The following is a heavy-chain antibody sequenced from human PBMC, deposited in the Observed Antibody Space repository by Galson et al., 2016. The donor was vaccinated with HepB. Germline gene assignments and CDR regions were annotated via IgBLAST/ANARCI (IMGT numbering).Heavy chain of an antibody. CDR3: AKDPTSGGNGRGEP. D-gene: IGHD1-1*01. CDR2: ISGSGATT. J-gene: IGHJ5*02. V-gene: IGHV3-23*01. CDR1: GFTFRICA. Sequence: SLRLSCAVSGFTFRICAMSWVRQAPGKGLEWVAAISGSGATTYHADSMKGRFTNSRDNSKDTLYLQMDSLTADDTAVNFCAKDPTSGGNGRGEPWGQGTLVTVSS.